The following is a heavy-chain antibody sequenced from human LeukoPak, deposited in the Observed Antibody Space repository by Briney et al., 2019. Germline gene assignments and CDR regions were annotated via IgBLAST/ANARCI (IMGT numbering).Heavy chain of an antibody. CDR2: IYYSGST. Sequence: SSETLSLTCTVSGGSISSYYWSWIRQPPGKGLEWIGYIYYSGSTNYKPSLKSRVTISVDTSKNQFSLKLSSVTAADTAVYYCARDLRYCSSTSCYTGHFDYWGQGTLVTVSS. D-gene: IGHD2-2*02. CDR3: ARDLRYCSSTSCYTGHFDY. CDR1: GGSISSYY. J-gene: IGHJ4*02. V-gene: IGHV4-59*01.